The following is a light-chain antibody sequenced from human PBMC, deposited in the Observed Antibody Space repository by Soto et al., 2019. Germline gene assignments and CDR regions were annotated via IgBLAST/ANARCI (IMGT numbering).Light chain of an antibody. J-gene: IGKJ3*01. Sequence: EIVLTQSPATRSLSPGERATLSCRASQSVSSYLAWYQQKPGQAPRLLIYDASNRATGIPARFSGSGSGTDFTLTISSLEPADFAVYYCQQRSNWPRITFGPGTKVDIK. CDR3: QQRSNWPRIT. CDR2: DAS. V-gene: IGKV3-11*01. CDR1: QSVSSY.